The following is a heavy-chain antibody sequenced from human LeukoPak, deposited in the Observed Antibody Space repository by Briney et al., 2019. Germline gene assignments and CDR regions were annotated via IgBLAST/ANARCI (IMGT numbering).Heavy chain of an antibody. Sequence: GGSLRLSCTASGVSPNSYFMSWDRQAQEGGGEWVSGINGGGEEAHYAESVKGGFTISRENSKRTICMWVSRVRGEETGVYFCARDHYWGQGTLLTVSS. J-gene: IGHJ4*02. CDR1: GVSPNSYF. V-gene: IGHV3-23*01. CDR3: ARDHY. CDR2: INGGGEEA.